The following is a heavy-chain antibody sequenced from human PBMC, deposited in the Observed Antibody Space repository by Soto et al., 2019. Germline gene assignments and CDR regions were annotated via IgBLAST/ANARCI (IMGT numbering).Heavy chain of an antibody. CDR3: AREEVVVAATLYYGMDV. CDR2: ISSSSSYI. CDR1: GFTFSSYS. V-gene: IGHV3-21*01. D-gene: IGHD2-15*01. J-gene: IGHJ6*02. Sequence: PGGSLRLSCAASGFTFSSYSMNWVRQAPGKGLEWVSSISSSSSYIYYADSVKGRFTTSRDNAKNSLYLQMNSLRAEDTAVYYCAREEVVVAATLYYGMDVWGQGTTVTVSS.